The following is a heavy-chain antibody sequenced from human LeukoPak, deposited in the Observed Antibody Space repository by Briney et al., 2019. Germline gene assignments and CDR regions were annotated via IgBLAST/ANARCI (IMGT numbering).Heavy chain of an antibody. CDR3: ASTYYDFWSGYSHRYYYYYGMDV. J-gene: IGHJ6*02. CDR2: VSVYGDT. D-gene: IGHD3-3*01. V-gene: IGHV3-23*01. Sequence: GGSLRLSCAASGFTFSNYGMSWVRQAPGKGLEWVSHVSVYGDTNFADSVKGRFTISRDNSKNTLYLQMNSLRAEDTAVYYCASTYYDFWSGYSHRYYYYYGMDVWGQGTTVTVSS. CDR1: GFTFSNYG.